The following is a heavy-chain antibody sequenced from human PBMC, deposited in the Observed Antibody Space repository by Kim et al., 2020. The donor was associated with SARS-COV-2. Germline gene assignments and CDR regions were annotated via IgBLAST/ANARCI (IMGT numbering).Heavy chain of an antibody. Sequence: GGSLRLSCAASGFTVSSNYMSWVRQAPGKGLEWVSVIYSGGSTYYADSVKGRFTISRDNSKNTLYLQMNSLRAEDTAVYYCARDILRRRVDAFDIWGQGTMVTVSS. V-gene: IGHV3-66*02. CDR2: IYSGGST. D-gene: IGHD3-9*01. CDR3: ARDILRRRVDAFDI. J-gene: IGHJ3*02. CDR1: GFTVSSNY.